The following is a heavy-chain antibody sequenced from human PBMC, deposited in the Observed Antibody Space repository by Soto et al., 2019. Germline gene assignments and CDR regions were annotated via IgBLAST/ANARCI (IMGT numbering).Heavy chain of an antibody. CDR1: GGSISSGGYY. J-gene: IGHJ3*02. V-gene: IGHV4-31*03. CDR3: ARGIRRYSSSWGDFDI. D-gene: IGHD6-13*01. Sequence: QVQLQESGPGLVKPSQTLSLTCTVSGGSISSGGYYWSWIRQHPGKGLEWNGYIYYSGSTYYNPSLKSRVTLSVETSKNQFSLKLSSVTAADTAVYYCARGIRRYSSSWGDFDIWGQGIMVTVSS. CDR2: IYYSGST.